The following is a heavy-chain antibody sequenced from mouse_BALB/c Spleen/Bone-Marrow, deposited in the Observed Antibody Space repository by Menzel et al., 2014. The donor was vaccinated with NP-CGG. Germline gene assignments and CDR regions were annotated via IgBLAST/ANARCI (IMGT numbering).Heavy chain of an antibody. Sequence: QVHVKQSGAELAKPGASVKMSCKASGYTFTSYWMHWVKQRPGQGLEWIGYINPSTGYTEYNQKFKDKATLTADKSSSTAYMQLSSLISENSAVYYCARGYRYGCYAMDYWGQGTSVTVSS. CDR2: INPSTGYT. CDR3: ARGYRYGCYAMDY. CDR1: GYTFTSYW. J-gene: IGHJ4*01. D-gene: IGHD2-14*01. V-gene: IGHV1-7*01.